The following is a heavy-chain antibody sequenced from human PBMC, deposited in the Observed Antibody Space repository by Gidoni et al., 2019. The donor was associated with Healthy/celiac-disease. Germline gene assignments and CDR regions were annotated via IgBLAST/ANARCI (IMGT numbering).Heavy chain of an antibody. Sequence: QVQLQASGPGLVKPSETLSLTCTVSGGSISSHYWSWIRQPPGKGLEWIGYIYSSGSTNYNPSLKSRVTRSVDTSKNQFSLKLSSVTAADTAVYYCARDVTFYYGSGRYNWFDPWGQGTLVIVSS. CDR2: IYSSGST. CDR3: ARDVTFYYGSGRYNWFDP. D-gene: IGHD3-10*01. J-gene: IGHJ5*02. CDR1: GGSISSHY. V-gene: IGHV4-59*11.